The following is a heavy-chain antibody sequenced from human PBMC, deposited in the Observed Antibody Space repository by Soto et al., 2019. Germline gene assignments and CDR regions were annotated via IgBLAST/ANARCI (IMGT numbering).Heavy chain of an antibody. Sequence: QVHLVQSGAEVQKPGASVKASCKASGYSCTAYYIHWVRHALGLGLEWVGWIDPHGGYTQSTKTCQSRVTTTKDAAITTAYSELISMKSDDTAVYYCATATGGAGTHWGQGTLGSVSS. CDR2: IDPHGGYT. J-gene: IGHJ4*02. V-gene: IGHV1-2*02. CDR1: GYSCTAYY. CDR3: ATATGGAGTH. D-gene: IGHD6-19*01.